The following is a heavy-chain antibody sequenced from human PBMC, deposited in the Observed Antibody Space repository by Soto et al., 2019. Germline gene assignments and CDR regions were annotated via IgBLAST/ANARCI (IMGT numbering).Heavy chain of an antibody. Sequence: GGSLRLSCAASGFTFDDYTMHWVRQAPGKGLEWVSLISWDGGSTYYADSVKGRFTISRDNSKNSLYLQMNSLRTEDTALYYCAKVRVPYDYSNWGGQTDYYYYGMDVRGQGTTVTVSS. CDR1: GFTFDDYT. D-gene: IGHD4-4*01. CDR3: AKVRVPYDYSNWGGQTDYYYYGMDV. J-gene: IGHJ6*02. CDR2: ISWDGGST. V-gene: IGHV3-43*01.